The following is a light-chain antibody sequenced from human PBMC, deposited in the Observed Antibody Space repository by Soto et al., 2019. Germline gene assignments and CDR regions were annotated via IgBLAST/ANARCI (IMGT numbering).Light chain of an antibody. V-gene: IGKV1-8*01. Sequence: AIRMTQSPSSFSASTGDRVTITCRASQDISSYLAWYQQKPGKAPKVLIYAASTLQSGVPTRFSGSGSGTDFTRTISGLQSEDFATYYCQQYHTYPPLTFGGGTKMEIK. CDR2: AAS. CDR3: QQYHTYPPLT. CDR1: QDISSY. J-gene: IGKJ4*01.